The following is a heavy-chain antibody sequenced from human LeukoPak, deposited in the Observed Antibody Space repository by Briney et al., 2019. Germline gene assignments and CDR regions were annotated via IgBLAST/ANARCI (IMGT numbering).Heavy chain of an antibody. Sequence: SETLSLTCTVSGYSISSGYYWGWIRQPPGKGLEWIGEINHSGSTNYNPSLKSRVTISVDTSKNQFSLRLSSVTAADTAVYYCASIVVVPAAISLDAFDIWGQGTMVTVSS. V-gene: IGHV4-38-2*02. D-gene: IGHD2-2*02. CDR2: INHSGST. CDR1: GYSISSGYY. CDR3: ASIVVVPAAISLDAFDI. J-gene: IGHJ3*02.